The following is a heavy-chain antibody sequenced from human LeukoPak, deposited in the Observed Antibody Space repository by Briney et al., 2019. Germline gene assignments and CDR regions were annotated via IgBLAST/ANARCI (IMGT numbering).Heavy chain of an antibody. D-gene: IGHD4-17*01. CDR1: GASISNSAYH. J-gene: IGHJ4*02. CDR3: ARSAYYGDYMIFDY. CDR2: INYGGGT. V-gene: IGHV4-39*01. Sequence: SETLSLTCTVSGASISNSAYHWGWIRQPPGKGLEWIGSINYGGGTHYDPPLKSRVTISVDTPKNQFSLKQSSVTAAHSPLYYCARSAYYGDYMIFDYWGQGILVTVSS.